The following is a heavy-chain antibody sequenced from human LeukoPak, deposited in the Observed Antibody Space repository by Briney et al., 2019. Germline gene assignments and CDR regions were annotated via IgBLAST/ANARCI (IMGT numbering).Heavy chain of an antibody. J-gene: IGHJ4*02. CDR2: ISPSGGGT. V-gene: IGHV3-23*01. Sequence: GGSLRLSCVASGFTFRNHGMNLVRQAPGKGLEWVSGISPSGGGTYYADSVKGRFTISRDDSKNTLSLQMNSLRVEDTALYYCAKSWFGDSSGYYYFDYWGQGTLVTVSS. CDR3: AKSWFGDSSGYYYFDY. CDR1: GFTFRNHG. D-gene: IGHD3-22*01.